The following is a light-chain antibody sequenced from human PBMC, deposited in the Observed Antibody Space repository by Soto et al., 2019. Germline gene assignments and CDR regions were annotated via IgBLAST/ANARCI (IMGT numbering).Light chain of an antibody. CDR2: GAS. CDR1: QRVSTN. CDR3: QQYSDWPPPYT. Sequence: EIVMTQSPATLSVSPGERATLSCRASQRVSTNLAWYQQKPGQAPRLLIYGASTRATGIPGRFSGSGAETEITLTISNLQSEDFAVYYCQQYSDWPPPYTFGQGTKLEIK. J-gene: IGKJ2*01. V-gene: IGKV3-15*01.